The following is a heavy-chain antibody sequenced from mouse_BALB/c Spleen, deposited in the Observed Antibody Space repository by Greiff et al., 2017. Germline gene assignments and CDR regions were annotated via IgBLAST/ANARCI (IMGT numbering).Heavy chain of an antibody. Sequence: AASGVDFSRYWMSWVRQAPGKGLEWIGEINPDSSTINYTPSLKDKFIISRDNPKNTLFLQMTSLRSEDTAMYYCASGAYYFDYWGQGTTLTVSS. J-gene: IGHJ2*01. CDR1: GVDFSRYW. CDR3: ASGAYYFDY. V-gene: IGHV4-1*02. CDR2: INPDSSTI.